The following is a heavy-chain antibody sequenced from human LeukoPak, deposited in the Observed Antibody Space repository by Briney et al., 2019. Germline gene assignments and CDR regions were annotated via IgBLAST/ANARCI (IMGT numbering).Heavy chain of an antibody. CDR3: TTGLGANYYDSSGHAFDI. Sequence: GGSLRLSCAASGFTFSNAWLSWVRQAPGKGLEWVGRIKSKKFGETTDYAAPVKGRFTISRDDSKNMLYLQMNSLQTEDTAVYYCTTGLGANYYDSSGHAFDIWGQGTMVTVSS. CDR1: GFTFSNAW. J-gene: IGHJ3*02. V-gene: IGHV3-15*01. CDR2: IKSKKFGETT. D-gene: IGHD3-22*01.